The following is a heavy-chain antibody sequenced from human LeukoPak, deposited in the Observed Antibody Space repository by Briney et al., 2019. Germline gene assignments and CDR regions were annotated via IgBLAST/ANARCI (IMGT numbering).Heavy chain of an antibody. CDR3: ARAFPSIRD. CDR1: GGPFSGYY. CDR2: INHSGST. J-gene: IGHJ4*02. V-gene: IGHV4-34*01. Sequence: PSETLSLTCAVYGGPFSGYYWSWIRQPPGKGLEWIGEINHSGSTNYNPSLKSRVTISVDTSKNQFSLKLSSVTAADTAVYYCARAFPSIRDWGQGTLVTVSS. D-gene: IGHD2-21*01.